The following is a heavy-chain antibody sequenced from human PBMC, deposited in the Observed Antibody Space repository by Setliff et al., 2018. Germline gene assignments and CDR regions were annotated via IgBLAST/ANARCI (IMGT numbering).Heavy chain of an antibody. D-gene: IGHD3-22*01. Sequence: ASVKVSCKASRGTFSSYGITWVRQAPGQGLEWMGGIIPIFGTTDYAQKFQGRVTITTDESTSTAYMEMSSLRTEDTAVYYCAREGVDSRSSTDYRYYMDVWGKGTTVTVSS. CDR1: RGTFSSYG. CDR3: AREGVDSRSSTDYRYYMDV. J-gene: IGHJ6*03. CDR2: IIPIFGTT. V-gene: IGHV1-69*05.